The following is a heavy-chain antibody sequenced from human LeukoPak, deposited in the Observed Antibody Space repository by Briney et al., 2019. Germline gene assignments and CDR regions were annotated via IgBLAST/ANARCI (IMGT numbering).Heavy chain of an antibody. Sequence: GGSLRLSCAASGFTFSDYYMSWIRQAPGKGLEWVSSISSSSSYIYYADSVKGRFTISRDNAKNSLYLQMNSLRAEDTAVYYCARGVYHYYYGMDVWGKGTTVTVSS. V-gene: IGHV3-11*06. D-gene: IGHD2-8*01. CDR2: ISSSSSYI. CDR1: GFTFSDYY. CDR3: ARGVYHYYYGMDV. J-gene: IGHJ6*04.